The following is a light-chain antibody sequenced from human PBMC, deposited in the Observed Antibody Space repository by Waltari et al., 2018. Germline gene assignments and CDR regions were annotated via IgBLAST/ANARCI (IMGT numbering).Light chain of an antibody. J-gene: IGKJ1*01. CDR2: DAS. Sequence: EIVLTQSPDTLYLSPGERATLSCSAIRRDSNYVAWYQPKRRQAPRPLLNDASNRATGIPARFGGSGSGTAFTLTISSLEPEDFAVYFCQQRSHWPWTFGQGTKVEIK. CDR3: QQRSHWPWT. CDR1: RRDSNY. V-gene: IGKV3-11*01.